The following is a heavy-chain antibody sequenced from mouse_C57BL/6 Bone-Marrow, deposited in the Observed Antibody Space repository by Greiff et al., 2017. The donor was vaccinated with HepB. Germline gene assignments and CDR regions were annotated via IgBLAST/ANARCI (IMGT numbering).Heavy chain of an antibody. V-gene: IGHV5-4*01. J-gene: IGHJ3*01. D-gene: IGHD2-12*01. CDR1: GFTFSSYA. Sequence: EVQLQESGGGLVKPGGSLKLSCAASGFTFSSYAMSWVRQTPEKRLEWVATISDGGSYTYYPDNVKGRFTISRDNAKNNLYLQMSHLKSEDTAMYYCARAYDVGAWFAYWGQGTLVTVSA. CDR2: ISDGGSYT. CDR3: ARAYDVGAWFAY.